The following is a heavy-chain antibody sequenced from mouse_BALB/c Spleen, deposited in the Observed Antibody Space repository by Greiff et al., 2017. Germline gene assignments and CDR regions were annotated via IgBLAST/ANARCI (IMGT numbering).Heavy chain of an antibody. CDR3: ARVYGSSYPWFAY. CDR1: GFSLTSYG. Sequence: VMLVESGPGLVAPSQSLSITCTVSGFSLTSYGVHWVRQPPGKGLEWLGVIWAGGSTNDYSALMYRLSISKDNSESQVFLKMNSLQTADTAMYYGARVYGSSYPWFAYWGQGTLVTVSA. CDR2: IWAGGST. D-gene: IGHD1-1*01. J-gene: IGHJ3*01. V-gene: IGHV2-9*02.